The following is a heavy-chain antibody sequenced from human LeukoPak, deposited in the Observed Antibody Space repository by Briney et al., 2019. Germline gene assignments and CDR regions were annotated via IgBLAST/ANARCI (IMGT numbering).Heavy chain of an antibody. Sequence: PGASVKVSCKASGYTFTGFYIHWVRQAPGQGLKWMGWINPNSGATTYAQKFQGWVTMTRDTSISTAYMEVSRLRSDDTAVYYCATVRRGGFSSDLALAPFDFWGQGTLVTVSS. D-gene: IGHD6-25*01. CDR1: GYTFTGFY. J-gene: IGHJ4*02. CDR2: INPNSGAT. CDR3: ATVRRGGFSSDLALAPFDF. V-gene: IGHV1-2*04.